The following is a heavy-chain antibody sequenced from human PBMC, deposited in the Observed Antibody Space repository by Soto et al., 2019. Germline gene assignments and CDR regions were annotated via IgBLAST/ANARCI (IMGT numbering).Heavy chain of an antibody. CDR3: VSYGSGNYYNDY. J-gene: IGHJ4*02. CDR2: ARDKSKSYSI. D-gene: IGHD3-10*01. CDR1: GFTFSDHH. V-gene: IGHV3-72*01. Sequence: EVQLVESGGGMVQPGGSLRLSCAASGFTFSDHHMDWVRQAPGKGLEWVGRARDKSKSYSIEYAASVTGRFTISRDGSKNSLYLQMNSLKTEDTAVYYCVSYGSGNYYNDYWGQGTLVTVSS.